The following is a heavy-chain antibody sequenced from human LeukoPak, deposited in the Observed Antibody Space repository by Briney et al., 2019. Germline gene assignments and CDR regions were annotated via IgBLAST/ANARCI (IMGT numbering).Heavy chain of an antibody. V-gene: IGHV3-11*06. J-gene: IGHJ4*02. CDR1: GFTFSDYY. CDR3: ARALIGYYFDY. CDR2: VSNSGDYI. Sequence: GGSLRLSCAASGFTFSDYYMSWIRQAPGKGLEWVSSVSNSGDYIHYADSVKGRFTISRDNSKNSLYLQMNSLRAEDTAVYYCARALIGYYFDYWGQGTLVTVSS. D-gene: IGHD2-8*01.